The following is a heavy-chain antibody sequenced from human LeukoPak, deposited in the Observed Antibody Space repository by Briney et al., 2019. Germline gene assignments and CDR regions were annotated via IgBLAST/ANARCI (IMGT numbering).Heavy chain of an antibody. D-gene: IGHD3-9*01. V-gene: IGHV1-46*01. CDR3: ARGPRSDILTGYPPFDP. J-gene: IGHJ5*02. CDR1: GYTFTSYY. Sequence: ASVKVSCTASGYTFTSYYMHWVRQAPGQGLEWMGIINPSGGSTSYAQKFQGRVTMTRDTSTSTVYMELSSLRSEDTAVYYCARGPRSDILTGYPPFDPWGQGTLVTVSS. CDR2: INPSGGST.